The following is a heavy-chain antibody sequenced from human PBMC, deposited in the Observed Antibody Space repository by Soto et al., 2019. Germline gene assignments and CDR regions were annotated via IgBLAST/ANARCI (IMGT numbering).Heavy chain of an antibody. CDR1: GFTFSYYE. Sequence: EVQLAESGGDLVQPGGSLRLSCVGSGFTFSYYEMNWVRQAPGKGLERVAFISHTDRLTHYPDSVKVRFTISRDNAKNSLYLHMNSLRVEDTAVYYCARDTGRASADLWGQGTLVTVSS. V-gene: IGHV3-48*03. D-gene: IGHD6-13*01. CDR2: ISHTDRLT. J-gene: IGHJ5*02. CDR3: ARDTGRASADL.